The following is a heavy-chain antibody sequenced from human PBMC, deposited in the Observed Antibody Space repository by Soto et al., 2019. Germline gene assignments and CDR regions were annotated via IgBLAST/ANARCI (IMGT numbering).Heavy chain of an antibody. CDR2: IYTSGST. CDR3: ARHVRSTVVVPAADHGMDV. Sequence: QLQLQESGPGLVKPSETQSLTCTVSGGSISSTSYYWGWIRQPPGKGLEWIGSIYTSGSTYYNPSLKSRVTISVDTSNNQFSLELRSVPAADTAVYYCARHVRSTVVVPAADHGMDVWGQGTTVSVSS. V-gene: IGHV4-39*01. J-gene: IGHJ6*02. CDR1: GGSISSTSYY. D-gene: IGHD2-2*01.